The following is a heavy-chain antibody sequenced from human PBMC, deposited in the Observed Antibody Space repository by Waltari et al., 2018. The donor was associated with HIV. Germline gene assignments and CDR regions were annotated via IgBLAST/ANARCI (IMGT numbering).Heavy chain of an antibody. CDR1: GYTFTSYY. J-gene: IGHJ4*02. Sequence: QVQLVQSGAEVKKPGASVTISCKASGYTFTSYYMHWVRQAPGQGLEWMGWINPDNGGTKYAQKFQGRVTMTRDTSISTAYMELSRLRSDDTAVYYCARDICNGGSCYSYYFDYWGQGTLVTVSS. D-gene: IGHD2-15*01. CDR3: ARDICNGGSCYSYYFDY. V-gene: IGHV1-2*02. CDR2: INPDNGGT.